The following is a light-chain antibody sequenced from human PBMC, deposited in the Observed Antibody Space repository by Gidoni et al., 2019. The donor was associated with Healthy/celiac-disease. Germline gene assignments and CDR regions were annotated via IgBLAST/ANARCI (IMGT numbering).Light chain of an antibody. V-gene: IGKV1-39*01. CDR2: AAS. J-gene: IGKJ2*01. CDR1: QSISSY. CDR3: QQSYSTPPT. Sequence: EIQMTQATSSLSASVGDRVTITCRASQSISSYLNWYQQKPGKAPKLLIYAASSLQSGVPSMFIGSASGTDFTLSISSLQPADFATYYCQQSYSTPPTFGQGTKLEIK.